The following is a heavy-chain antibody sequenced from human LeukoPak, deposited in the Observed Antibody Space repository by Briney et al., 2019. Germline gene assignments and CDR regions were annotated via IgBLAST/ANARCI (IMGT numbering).Heavy chain of an antibody. Sequence: PGGSLRLSCAASGFTVSSNYMSWVRQAPGKGLEWVSVIYSGGSTYYADSVKGRFTISRDNSKSTLYLQMNSLRAEDTAVYYCARDGNYYDSSGSITLDYWGQGTLVTVSS. CDR1: GFTVSSNY. CDR2: IYSGGST. J-gene: IGHJ4*02. CDR3: ARDGNYYDSSGSITLDY. V-gene: IGHV3-66*02. D-gene: IGHD3-22*01.